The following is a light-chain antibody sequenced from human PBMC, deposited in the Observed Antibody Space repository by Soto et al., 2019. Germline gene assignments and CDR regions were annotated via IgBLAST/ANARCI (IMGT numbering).Light chain of an antibody. CDR3: SSDRRDNTQL. J-gene: IGLJ1*01. V-gene: IGLV2-14*03. CDR2: NVT. CDR1: RGDVGGYGL. Sequence: QSVLTQPASVSGSPGQAITISCTGSRGDVGGYGLVSWYQQCSGTGPTLSIYNVTSRPSGGSARFSGFTSGDPTSLIISALQAEDEADYYGSSDRRDNTQLFGTGTKVTVL.